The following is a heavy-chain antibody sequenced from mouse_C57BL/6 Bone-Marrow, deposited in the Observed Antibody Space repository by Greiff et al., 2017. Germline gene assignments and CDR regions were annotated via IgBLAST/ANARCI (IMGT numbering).Heavy chain of an antibody. D-gene: IGHD1-1*01. J-gene: IGHJ2*01. CDR3: ARSITTVVDY. Sequence: QVQLQQPGAELVMPGASVKLSCKASGYTFTSYWMHWVKQRPGKGLEWIGEIDPSDSYTNYNQKVKGKSTLTVDKSSSTAYMQLSSLTSEDSAVYYSARSITTVVDYWGQGTTLTVSS. V-gene: IGHV1-69*01. CDR1: GYTFTSYW. CDR2: IDPSDSYT.